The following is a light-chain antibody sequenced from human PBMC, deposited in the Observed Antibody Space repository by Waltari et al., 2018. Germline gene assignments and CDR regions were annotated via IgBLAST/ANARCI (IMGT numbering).Light chain of an antibody. CDR2: GNN. CDR1: GPNLGAGYD. Sequence: QSALTQPPSVSGAPGQRVTISSTGSGPNLGAGYDVTRYKLFPGTVPKLLLSGNNNRPSGVPDRFSASKTGTSASLAITGLQAEDEADYYCQSYDRSLSGVFGGGTKFDRP. CDR3: QSYDRSLSGV. V-gene: IGLV1-40*01. J-gene: IGLJ2*01.